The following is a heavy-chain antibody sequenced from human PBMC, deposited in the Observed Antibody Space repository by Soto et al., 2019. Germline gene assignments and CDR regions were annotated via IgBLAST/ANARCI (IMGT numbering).Heavy chain of an antibody. J-gene: IGHJ4*02. Sequence: GGSLRLSCTASGFTFGDHAMSWFRQAPGKGLEWVGFIRSKAYGGTTEYAASVKGRFTISRDDSKSIAYLQMNSLKTEDTAVYYFTIVQYCSGGSCYHHYWGQGTLVTVSS. CDR3: TIVQYCSGGSCYHHY. CDR1: GFTFGDHA. D-gene: IGHD2-15*01. V-gene: IGHV3-49*03. CDR2: IRSKAYGGTT.